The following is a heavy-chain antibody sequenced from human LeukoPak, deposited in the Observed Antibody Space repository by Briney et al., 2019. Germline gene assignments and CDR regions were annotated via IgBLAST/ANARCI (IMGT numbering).Heavy chain of an antibody. CDR1: GGSFSGYY. D-gene: IGHD5-18*01. Sequence: SETLSPTCAVYGGSFSGYYWSWIRQPPGKGLEWIGEINHSGSTNYNPSLKSRVTISVDTSKNQFSVKLSSVTAADSAVYYCARGSIGGYTYGGAFDIWGQGTMVTVSS. V-gene: IGHV4-34*01. CDR3: ARGSIGGYTYGGAFDI. CDR2: INHSGST. J-gene: IGHJ3*02.